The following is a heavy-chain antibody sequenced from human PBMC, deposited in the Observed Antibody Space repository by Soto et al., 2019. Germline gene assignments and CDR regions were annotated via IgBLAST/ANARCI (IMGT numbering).Heavy chain of an antibody. CDR2: INPSGGTT. V-gene: IGHV1-46*01. CDR1: GDRRSSNY. Sequence: GVLVKVSSNASGDRRSSNYLHCLRQAHGQEPEWMGIINPSGGTTNDAQKFQDRVTMTSDTSTSTVYMELSSLRSEDTAVYYCARGISPTRYYYYYGMDVWVQGTTVTVSS. D-gene: IGHD2-2*01. J-gene: IGHJ6*02. CDR3: ARGISPTRYYYYYGMDV.